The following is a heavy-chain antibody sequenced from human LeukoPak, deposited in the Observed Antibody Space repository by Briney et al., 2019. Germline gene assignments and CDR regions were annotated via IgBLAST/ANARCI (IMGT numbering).Heavy chain of an antibody. D-gene: IGHD3-22*01. CDR2: ISGSGGST. CDR3: AKGPQVGSGYHPDY. Sequence: GGSLRLSCAASGLTLSSYAMSWVRQAPGRGLEWVSVISGSGGSTYYADSVKGRFTISRDNSKNTLYLQMNSLRVEDTAVYFCAKGPQVGSGYHPDYWGQGPLVTVSS. CDR1: GLTLSSYA. V-gene: IGHV3-23*01. J-gene: IGHJ4*02.